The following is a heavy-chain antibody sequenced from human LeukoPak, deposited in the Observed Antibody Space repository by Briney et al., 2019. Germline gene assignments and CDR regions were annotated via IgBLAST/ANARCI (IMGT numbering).Heavy chain of an antibody. CDR3: ARYKIVVVPAATPGQNWFDP. Sequence: SETLSLTCAVYGGSFSGYYWSWIRQPPGKGLEWIGEINHSGSTNYNPSLKSRVAISVDTSKNQFSLKLSSVTAADTAVYYCARYKIVVVPAATPGQNWFDPWGQGTLVTVSS. D-gene: IGHD2-2*01. V-gene: IGHV4-34*01. J-gene: IGHJ5*02. CDR2: INHSGST. CDR1: GGSFSGYY.